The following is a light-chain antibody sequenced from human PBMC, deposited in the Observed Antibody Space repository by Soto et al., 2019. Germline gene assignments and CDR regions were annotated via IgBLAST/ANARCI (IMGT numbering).Light chain of an antibody. J-gene: IGKJ1*01. Sequence: EIEMTQSPATLSVSPGERATLSCRASQSVGGRLAWYQQKRGQSPRLLIYDVSTRATGIPTRFTGSGSGTELTLTISILQFEDVAFYYCQQYKNYPPWTFGQGTKVEIK. CDR1: QSVGGR. V-gene: IGKV3-15*01. CDR2: DVS. CDR3: QQYKNYPPWT.